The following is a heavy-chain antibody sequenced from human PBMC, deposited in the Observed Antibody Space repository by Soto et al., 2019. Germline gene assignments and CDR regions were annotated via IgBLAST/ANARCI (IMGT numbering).Heavy chain of an antibody. D-gene: IGHD5-12*01. CDR3: ARHPNSGWLGY. J-gene: IGHJ4*02. Sequence: SETLSLTCTVSGGFISSNVHHWGWIRQPPGKGLEWIAIISYSGSTHYNPSLKSRVTISIDTSKDQFSLKMSSVTAADTAVYYCARHPNSGWLGYWGQGILVTVSS. CDR1: GGFISSNVHH. CDR2: ISYSGST. V-gene: IGHV4-39*01.